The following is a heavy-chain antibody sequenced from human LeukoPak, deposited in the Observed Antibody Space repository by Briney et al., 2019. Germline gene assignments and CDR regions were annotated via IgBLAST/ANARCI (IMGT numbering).Heavy chain of an antibody. D-gene: IGHD6-13*01. V-gene: IGHV5-51*01. CDR2: IYPGDSDT. CDR3: ARRNAGYSSSWDYYGMDV. J-gene: IGHJ6*02. CDR1: GYSFTTYW. Sequence: GESQKISCKGSGYSFTTYWVAWVRQMPGKGLEWMWIIYPGDSDTRYSPSFQGQVTISADKSISTAYLQWSSLKASDTAVYYCARRNAGYSSSWDYYGMDVWGQGTTVTVSS.